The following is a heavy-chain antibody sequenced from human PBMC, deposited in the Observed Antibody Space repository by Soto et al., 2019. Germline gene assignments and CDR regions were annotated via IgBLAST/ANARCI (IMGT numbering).Heavy chain of an antibody. CDR3: ARYCSGGSCYALGYLYGMDV. V-gene: IGHV1-69*13. D-gene: IGHD2-15*01. Sequence: SXKVSCKAAGGTXSSYASGWVRQAPGQGLEWMGGIIPIFGTANYEKKFQVRVTINADQSTRTAYIGLRSLRSEDMAVYYCARYCSGGSCYALGYLYGMDVWGQGTTVTVSS. J-gene: IGHJ6*02. CDR1: GGTXSSYA. CDR2: IIPIFGTA.